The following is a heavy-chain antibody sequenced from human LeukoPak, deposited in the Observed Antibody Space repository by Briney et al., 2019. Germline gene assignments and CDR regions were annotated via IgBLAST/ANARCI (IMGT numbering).Heavy chain of an antibody. V-gene: IGHV3-23*01. J-gene: IGHJ4*02. D-gene: IGHD6-19*01. Sequence: RAGGSLRLSCAASGFTFNTYAMTWVRQAPGKGLEWGSSITDSGDGTYYPDSVKGRFTISRDNSKNTVFLQMNSLRAGDTAMYYCARDPRPKYRGGWYYFDYWGQGILVTVSS. CDR3: ARDPRPKYRGGWYYFDY. CDR2: ITDSGDGT. CDR1: GFTFNTYA.